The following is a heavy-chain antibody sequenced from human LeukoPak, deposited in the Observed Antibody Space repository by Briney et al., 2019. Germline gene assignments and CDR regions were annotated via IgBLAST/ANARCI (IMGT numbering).Heavy chain of an antibody. V-gene: IGHV4-59*02. CDR3: ASTSGYCSGGNCYSAFDY. CDR1: GGSVSTYY. J-gene: IGHJ4*02. Sequence: SETLSLTCTVSGGSVSTYYWNWIRQPPGKGLVWIGYIYYSGSTNYNPSLKSRLTISVDTSNNQFSLKLSSVTAADTAVYYCASTSGYCSGGNCYSAFDYWGQGTLVTVSS. D-gene: IGHD2-15*01. CDR2: IYYSGST.